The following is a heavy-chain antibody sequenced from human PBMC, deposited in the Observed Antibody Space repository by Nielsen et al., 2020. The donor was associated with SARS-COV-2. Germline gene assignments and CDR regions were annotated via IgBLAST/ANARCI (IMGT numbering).Heavy chain of an antibody. J-gene: IGHJ2*01. CDR2: ISWNNGSI. D-gene: IGHD3-10*01. V-gene: IGHV3-9*01. Sequence: SLKISCAASGFTFDDYAMHWVRQAPGKGLEWVSGISWNNGSIGYADSVKGRFTISRDNAKNSLYLQMNSLRAEDTALYYCAKDMGPVIWYFDLWGRGTLVTVSS. CDR1: GFTFDDYA. CDR3: AKDMGPVIWYFDL.